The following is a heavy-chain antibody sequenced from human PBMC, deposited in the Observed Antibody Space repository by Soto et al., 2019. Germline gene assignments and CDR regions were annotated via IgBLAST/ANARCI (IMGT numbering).Heavy chain of an antibody. CDR2: ILPMLDIT. Sequence: QVQLVQSGAEVKKPGSSVKVSCKASGGTFSTYTIIGVRQAPVQGLEWMGRILPMLDITNCAHRFQGKVTITADKSTSTAYLELSSLKSEDTAMYYCTLGSWSAETFDIWGRGTMFTVSS. D-gene: IGHD6-19*01. CDR3: TLGSWSAETFDI. J-gene: IGHJ3*02. V-gene: IGHV1-69*02. CDR1: GGTFSTYT.